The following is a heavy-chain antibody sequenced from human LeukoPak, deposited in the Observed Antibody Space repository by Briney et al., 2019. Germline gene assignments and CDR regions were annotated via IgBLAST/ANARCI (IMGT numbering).Heavy chain of an antibody. V-gene: IGHV4-4*07. Sequence: PSETLSLTCTVSGGSISSYYWSWIRQPAGKGLEWIGRIYTSGSTNYNPSLKSRVTMSVDTSKNQFSLKLSSVTAADTAVYYCARDTRTYCSSTSCYKSNYYYYMDVWGKGTTVTVSS. CDR2: IYTSGST. CDR1: GGSISSYY. D-gene: IGHD2-2*02. CDR3: ARDTRTYCSSTSCYKSNYYYYMDV. J-gene: IGHJ6*03.